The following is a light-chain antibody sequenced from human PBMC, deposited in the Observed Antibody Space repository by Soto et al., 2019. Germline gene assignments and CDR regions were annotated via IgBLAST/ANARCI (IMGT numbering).Light chain of an antibody. CDR1: QGISSY. V-gene: IGKV1-39*01. CDR2: AAS. Sequence: DIQMTQSPSSLSASVGDRVTITCRASQGISSYLNWYQQKPGKAPKLLIYAASSLQSGVPSRFSGSGSGTDFTLTISSLQPEDFATYYCQQSYSTPWKFGQGTKVDIK. J-gene: IGKJ1*01. CDR3: QQSYSTPWK.